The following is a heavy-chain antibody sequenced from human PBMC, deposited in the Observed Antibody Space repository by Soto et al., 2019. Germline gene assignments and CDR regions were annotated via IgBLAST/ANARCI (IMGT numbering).Heavy chain of an antibody. CDR2: ISSSSSYI. CDR3: ARDLGAYGDYDYYYYMDV. Sequence: GGSLRLSCAASGFTFSSYSMNWVRQAPGKGLEWVSSISSSSSYIYYADSVKGRFTISRDNAKNSLYLQMNSLRAEDTAVYYCARDLGAYGDYDYYYYMDVWGKGTTVTVSS. J-gene: IGHJ6*03. CDR1: GFTFSSYS. V-gene: IGHV3-21*01. D-gene: IGHD4-17*01.